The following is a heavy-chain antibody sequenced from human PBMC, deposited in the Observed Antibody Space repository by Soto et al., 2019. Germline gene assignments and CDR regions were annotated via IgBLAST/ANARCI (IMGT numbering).Heavy chain of an antibody. J-gene: IGHJ5*02. Sequence: PGESLKISCTGVGYSFTSYWIGWVRQMPGKGLEWMGIIYPGDSDTRYSPSFQGQDTISADKSISTVYLQWSSLKASDTAMYYCARGYCTTTICDPWFDPWGQGTLVTVSS. V-gene: IGHV5-51*01. CDR3: ARGYCTTTICDPWFDP. D-gene: IGHD2-2*01. CDR1: GYSFTSYW. CDR2: IYPGDSDT.